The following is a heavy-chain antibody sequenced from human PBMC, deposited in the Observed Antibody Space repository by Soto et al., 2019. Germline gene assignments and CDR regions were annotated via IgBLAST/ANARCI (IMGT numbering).Heavy chain of an antibody. CDR2: INAGNGNT. J-gene: IGHJ4*02. CDR3: ARSTRSVSYDY. Sequence: ASVKVSCKASGYTFTSYAMHWVRQAPGQKLEGMGWINAGNGNTKYSQKFQGRVTITRDTSASTAYMELSSLRSEDTAVYYCARSTRSVSYDYWGQGTLVTVSS. D-gene: IGHD1-26*01. V-gene: IGHV1-3*01. CDR1: GYTFTSYA.